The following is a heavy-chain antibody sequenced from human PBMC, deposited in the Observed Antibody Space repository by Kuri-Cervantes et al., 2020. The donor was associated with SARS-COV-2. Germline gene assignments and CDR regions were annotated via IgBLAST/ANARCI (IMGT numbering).Heavy chain of an antibody. CDR1: GYTFTSYG. J-gene: IGHJ2*01. Sequence: ASVKVSCKASGYTFTSYGISWVRQAPGQGLEWMGWISAYNGNTNYAQKLQGRVTMTTDTSTSTAYMELSSLRSEDTAVYYCARQGSYDFWSGYYTGIAIWAYWGRGTLVTVSS. CDR3: ARQGSYDFWSGYYTGIAIWAY. CDR2: ISAYNGNT. V-gene: IGHV1-18*01. D-gene: IGHD3-3*01.